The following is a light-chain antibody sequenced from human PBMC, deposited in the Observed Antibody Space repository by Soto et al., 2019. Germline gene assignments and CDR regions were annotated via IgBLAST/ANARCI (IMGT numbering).Light chain of an antibody. Sequence: SALTQPASVSGSPGQSITISCTGTSSDVGSYNLVSWYQQHPGKAPKLMIYEGSKRPSGISNSFSGSKSGNTASLTISGLQAEDEADYYCCSYAGSSTPLYVFGTGTKVTVL. CDR2: EGS. CDR3: CSYAGSSTPLYV. V-gene: IGLV2-23*01. CDR1: SSDVGSYNL. J-gene: IGLJ1*01.